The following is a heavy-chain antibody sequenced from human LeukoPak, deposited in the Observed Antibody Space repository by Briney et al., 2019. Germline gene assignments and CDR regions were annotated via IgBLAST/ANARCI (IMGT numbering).Heavy chain of an antibody. CDR1: GFTFSSYA. J-gene: IGHJ4*02. V-gene: IGHV3-23*01. CDR2: ISGSGGST. D-gene: IGHD5-18*01. Sequence: GGSLRLSCAASGFTFSSYAMSWVRQAPGKGLEWVSAISGSGGSTYYADSVKGRFTISRDNSKNTLYLQMNSLRAEDTAVYYCARDRRYSYAGNVSFDYWGQGTLVTVSS. CDR3: ARDRRYSYAGNVSFDY.